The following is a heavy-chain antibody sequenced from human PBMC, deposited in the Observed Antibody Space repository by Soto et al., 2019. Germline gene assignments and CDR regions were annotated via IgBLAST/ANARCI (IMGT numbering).Heavy chain of an antibody. CDR3: AKDPRDSSSWYYYYYYGMDV. J-gene: IGHJ6*02. CDR1: GFTFSSYG. CDR2: ISYDGSNK. Sequence: GGSLRLSCAASGFTFSSYGMHWVRQAPGKGLEWVAVISYDGSNKYYADSVKGRFTISRENSKNTLYLQMNSLRAEDTAVYYCAKDPRDSSSWYYYYYYGMDVWGQGTTVTVSS. D-gene: IGHD6-13*01. V-gene: IGHV3-30*18.